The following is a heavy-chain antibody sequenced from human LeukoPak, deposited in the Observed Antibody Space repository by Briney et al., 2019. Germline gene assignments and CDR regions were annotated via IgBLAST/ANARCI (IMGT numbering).Heavy chain of an antibody. CDR1: GGSFRGYY. CDR3: ERGEYDSSCYYPYYFDY. V-gene: IGHV4-34*01. J-gene: IGHJ4*02. CDR2: INHSGST. D-gene: IGHD3-22*01. Sequence: SETLSLTCAVYGGSFRGYYWSWIRQPPGKGLEWIGEINHSGSTNYNPSLKSRVTTSVDTSKNHFSLKLSSVTAADTAVYYCERGEYDSSCYYPYYFDYWGQGTLVTVSS.